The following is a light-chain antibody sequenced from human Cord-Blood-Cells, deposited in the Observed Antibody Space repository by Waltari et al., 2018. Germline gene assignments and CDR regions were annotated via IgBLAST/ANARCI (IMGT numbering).Light chain of an antibody. J-gene: IGLJ2*01. Sequence: SALTHPASLSGSPGQSIPISCSRTSSDVGSYNLVPWYQQHPGKAPKLMIYEGSKRPSGVSNRFSGSKSGNTASLTISGLQAEDEADYYCCSYAGSSTYVVFGGGTKLTVL. CDR3: CSYAGSSTYVV. V-gene: IGLV2-23*01. CDR1: SSDVGSYNL. CDR2: EGS.